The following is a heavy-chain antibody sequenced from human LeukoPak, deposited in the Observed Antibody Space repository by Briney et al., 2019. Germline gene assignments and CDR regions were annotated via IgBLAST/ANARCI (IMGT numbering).Heavy chain of an antibody. CDR1: GFTVSNNF. V-gene: IGHV3-66*01. J-gene: IGHJ4*02. CDR3: ATGPYTAYLH. CDR2: IHHDGAT. Sequence: PGGSLRLSCAASGFTVSNNFMAWVRQAPGKGLDWVSLIHHDGATYYADSLKGRFTISRDNSKNTLYLQMNSLRAEDTAVYYCATGPYTAYLHWGQGTLVTVSS. D-gene: IGHD2-2*02.